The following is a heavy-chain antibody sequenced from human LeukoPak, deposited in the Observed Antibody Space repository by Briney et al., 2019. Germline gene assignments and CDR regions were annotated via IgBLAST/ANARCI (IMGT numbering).Heavy chain of an antibody. J-gene: IGHJ4*02. CDR1: GGSISSGGYY. Sequence: SETLSLTCTVSGGSISSGGYYWSWTRQHPGKGLEWIGYIYYSGSTYYNPSLKSRVTISVDTSKSQFSLKLSSVTAADTAVYYCASRSIAVAGTNYWGQGTLVTVSS. V-gene: IGHV4-31*03. CDR3: ASRSIAVAGTNY. D-gene: IGHD6-19*01. CDR2: IYYSGST.